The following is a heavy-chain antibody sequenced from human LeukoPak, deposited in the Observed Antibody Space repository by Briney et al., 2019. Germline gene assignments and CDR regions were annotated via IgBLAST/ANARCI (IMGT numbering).Heavy chain of an antibody. CDR3: AKGDCSGGSCYPNFDY. J-gene: IGHJ4*02. CDR1: GYTFSRYA. CDR2: ISGSGGST. D-gene: IGHD2-15*01. Sequence: GGSLRLSCAASGYTFSRYALSCVRQAPGKGLEKVSAISGSGGSTYYADSVKGRFTISRDNSKNTLYLQMNSLRAEDTAVYYCAKGDCSGGSCYPNFDYWGQGTLVTVSS. V-gene: IGHV3-23*01.